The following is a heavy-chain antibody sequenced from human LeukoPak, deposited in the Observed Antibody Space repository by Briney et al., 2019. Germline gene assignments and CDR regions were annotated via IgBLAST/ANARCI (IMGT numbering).Heavy chain of an antibody. CDR2: INHSGST. CDR1: GGSISSSSYY. J-gene: IGHJ5*02. D-gene: IGHD2-15*01. V-gene: IGHV4-39*07. CDR3: AGRRWFDP. Sequence: SETLSLTCTVSGGSISSSSYYWSWIRQPPGKGLEWIGEINHSGSTNYNPSLKSRVTISVDTSKNQFSLKLSSVTAADTAVYYCAGRRWFDPWGQGTLVTVSS.